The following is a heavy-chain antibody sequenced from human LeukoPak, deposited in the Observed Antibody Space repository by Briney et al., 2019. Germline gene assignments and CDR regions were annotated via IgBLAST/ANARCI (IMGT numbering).Heavy chain of an antibody. D-gene: IGHD5-18*01. V-gene: IGHV3-53*01. J-gene: IGHJ4*02. Sequence: GGSLRLSCAASGLTVSSNYMSWVRQAPGKGLEWVSVIYSGGSTYYADSVKGRFTISRDNSKNTLYLQMNSLRAEDTAVYYCASSDRRGYSYGAFDYWGQGTLVTVSS. CDR2: IYSGGST. CDR1: GLTVSSNY. CDR3: ASSDRRGYSYGAFDY.